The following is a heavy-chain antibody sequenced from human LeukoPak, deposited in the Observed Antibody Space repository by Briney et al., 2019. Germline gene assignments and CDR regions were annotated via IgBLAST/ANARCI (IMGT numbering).Heavy chain of an antibody. CDR2: ISGSGGST. D-gene: IGHD3-9*01. CDR1: GFTFSSYA. Sequence: GGSLRLSCAASGFTFSSYAMSWVRQAPGKGLEWVSAISGSGGSTYYADSVKGRFTISRDNAKNSLYLQMTSLRPEDTALYYCAGGTGWLIDSWGQGTLVTVSS. CDR3: AGGTGWLIDS. V-gene: IGHV3-23*01. J-gene: IGHJ4*02.